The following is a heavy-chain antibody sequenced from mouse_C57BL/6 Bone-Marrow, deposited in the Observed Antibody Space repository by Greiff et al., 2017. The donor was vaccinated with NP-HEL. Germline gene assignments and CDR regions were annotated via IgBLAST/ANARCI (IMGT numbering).Heavy chain of an antibody. V-gene: IGHV1-22*01. CDR3: ARRGTTVDYYAMDY. Sequence: EVKLQQSGPELVKPGASVKMSCKASGYTFTDYNMHWVKQSHGKSLEWIGYINPNNGGTSYNQKFKGKATLTVNKSSSTAYMELRSLTSEDSAVYYCARRGTTVDYYAMDYWGQGTSVTVSS. J-gene: IGHJ4*01. D-gene: IGHD1-1*01. CDR1: GYTFTDYN. CDR2: INPNNGGT.